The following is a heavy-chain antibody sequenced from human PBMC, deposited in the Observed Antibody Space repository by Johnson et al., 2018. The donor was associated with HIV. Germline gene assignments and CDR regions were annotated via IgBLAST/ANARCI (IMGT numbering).Heavy chain of an antibody. CDR3: ARVLGDIQLLSDGAFDI. V-gene: IGHV3-30*04. CDR1: GFTFSSYP. J-gene: IGHJ3*02. D-gene: IGHD5-18*01. Sequence: QVQVLESGGGVVQPGRSLRLSCAASGFTFSSYPMHWVRQAPGKGLEWVAVISYDGSNKYYADSVKGRITISRDNSKNTLYLQMNSLKNEDTAVYYCARVLGDIQLLSDGAFDIWGQGTVVTVSS. CDR2: ISYDGSNK.